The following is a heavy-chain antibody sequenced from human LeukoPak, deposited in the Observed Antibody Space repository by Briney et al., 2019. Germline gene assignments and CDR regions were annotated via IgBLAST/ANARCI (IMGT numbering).Heavy chain of an antibody. CDR3: ARDGLGYCSSTSCFPGGWFDP. Sequence: PGGSLRLSCAASGFMFSNYWMSWVRQAPGKGLEWVANIKQDGSEKYYVDSAKGRFTISRDNAKNSLYLQMNSLRAEDTAVYYCARDGLGYCSSTSCFPGGWFDPWGQGTLVTVSS. J-gene: IGHJ5*02. CDR1: GFMFSNYW. CDR2: IKQDGSEK. V-gene: IGHV3-7*01. D-gene: IGHD2-2*01.